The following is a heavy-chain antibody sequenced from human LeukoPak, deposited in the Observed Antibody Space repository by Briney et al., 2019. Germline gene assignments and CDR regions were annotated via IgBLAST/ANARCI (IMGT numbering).Heavy chain of an antibody. CDR1: GGTFSSYA. CDR3: ARAGNYVSGYYYYMDV. J-gene: IGHJ6*03. V-gene: IGHV1-69*05. Sequence: SVKVSCKASGGTFSSYAISWVRQAPGQELEWMGGIIPIFGTANYAQKFQGRVTITTDESTSTAYMELSSLRSEDTAVYYCARAGNYVSGYYYYMDVWGKGTTVTVSS. CDR2: IIPIFGTA. D-gene: IGHD3-16*01.